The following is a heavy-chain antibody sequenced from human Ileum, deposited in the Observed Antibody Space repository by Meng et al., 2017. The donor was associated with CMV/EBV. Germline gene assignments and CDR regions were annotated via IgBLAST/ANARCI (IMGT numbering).Heavy chain of an antibody. CDR1: GGSISNYY. Sequence: QESGPGLVKPSETLSLTCTVSGGSISNYYWNWIRQPAGKGLEWIGRIYSSGSTKYNPSLKSRVTMSVDTSQNQFSLKLNSVTAADTAVYYCARDREWGCTSSSCQTNWFDPWGQGTLVTVSS. V-gene: IGHV4-4*07. D-gene: IGHD2-2*01. CDR2: IYSSGST. CDR3: ARDREWGCTSSSCQTNWFDP. J-gene: IGHJ5*02.